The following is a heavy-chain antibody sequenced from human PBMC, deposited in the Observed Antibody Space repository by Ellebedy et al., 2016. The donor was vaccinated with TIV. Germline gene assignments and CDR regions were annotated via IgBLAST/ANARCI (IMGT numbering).Heavy chain of an antibody. J-gene: IGHJ4*02. V-gene: IGHV2-5*01. CDR1: GFSLSTNGVG. CDR2: IYWNDGE. Sequence: SGPTLVKPTQTLTLTCTFSGFSLSTNGVGVGWIRQSPGKALDWLALIYWNDGETYNPSLKSRLTITKDTSKNQVVLTMTNMDPVDTATYYCEHRRPAARPWYFDYWGQGTLVTVSS. CDR3: EHRRPAARPWYFDY. D-gene: IGHD6-6*01.